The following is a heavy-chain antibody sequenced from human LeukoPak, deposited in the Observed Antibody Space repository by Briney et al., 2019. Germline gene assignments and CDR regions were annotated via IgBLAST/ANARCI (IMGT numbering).Heavy chain of an antibody. CDR1: GGTFSSYA. V-gene: IGHV1-2*06. CDR2: INPNSGGT. CDR3: ARDVVGYFDY. J-gene: IGHJ4*02. Sequence: ASVKVSCKASGGTFSSYAISWVRQAPGQGLEWMGRINPNSGGTNYAQKFQGRVTMTRDTSISTAYMELSRLRSDDTAVYYCARDVVGYFDYWGQGTLVTVSS.